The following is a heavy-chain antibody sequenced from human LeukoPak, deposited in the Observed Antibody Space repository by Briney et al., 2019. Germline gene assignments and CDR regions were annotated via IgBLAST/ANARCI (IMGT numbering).Heavy chain of an antibody. CDR1: GSTFSSYA. Sequence: GGSLRLSCAASGSTFSSYAMSWVRQAPGKGLEWVSSISGRSSHIYYADSIKGRFTISRDNAKNSLYLQMNSLRDEDTAVYYCTRAFPPLRTATAGDLWGQGTLVTVSS. CDR3: TRAFPPLRTATAGDL. D-gene: IGHD4-11*01. J-gene: IGHJ5*02. CDR2: ISGRSSHI. V-gene: IGHV3-21*06.